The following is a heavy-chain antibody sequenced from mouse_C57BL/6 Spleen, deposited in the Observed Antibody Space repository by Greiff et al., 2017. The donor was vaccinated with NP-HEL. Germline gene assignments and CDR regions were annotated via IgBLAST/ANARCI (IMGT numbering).Heavy chain of an antibody. V-gene: IGHV1-15*01. D-gene: IGHD2-10*01. CDR3: TRSLLLAMDY. CDR1: GYTLTDYE. J-gene: IGHJ4*01. CDR2: IDPETGGT. Sequence: VQLQESGAELVRPGASVTLSCKASGYTLTDYEMHWVKQTPVHGLEWIGAIDPETGGTAYNQKFKGKAILTADKSSSTAYMELRSLTSEDSAVYYCTRSLLLAMDYWGQGTSVTVSS.